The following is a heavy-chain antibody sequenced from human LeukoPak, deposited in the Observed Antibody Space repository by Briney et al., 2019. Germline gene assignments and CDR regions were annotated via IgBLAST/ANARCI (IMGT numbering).Heavy chain of an antibody. Sequence: GGSLRLSCAASGFTFSSYAISWVRQAPGKGLEWVSAISGSGGSTYYADSVKGCFTISRDNSKNTLYLQMNSLRAEDPAVYYCSKRALGVGKDFWSGYRSYFAYWAKGPLATVSS. D-gene: IGHD3-3*01. V-gene: IGHV3-23*01. CDR2: ISGSGGST. CDR3: SKRALGVGKDFWSGYRSYFAY. J-gene: IGHJ4*02. CDR1: GFTFSSYA.